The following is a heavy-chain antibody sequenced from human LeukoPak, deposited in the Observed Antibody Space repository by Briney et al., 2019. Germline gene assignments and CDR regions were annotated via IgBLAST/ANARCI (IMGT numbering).Heavy chain of an antibody. CDR2: IYTSGST. D-gene: IGHD2-21*02. CDR1: GGSINIGSYY. V-gene: IGHV4-61*02. Sequence: SQTLSLTCTVSGGSINIGSYYWNWIRQPAGKGLEWIGRIYTSGSTNYNPSLKSRVTISVDTSKNQFSLKLSSVTAADTAVYYCSRVYCGGDCYQFDPWGQGTLVTVSS. CDR3: SRVYCGGDCYQFDP. J-gene: IGHJ5*02.